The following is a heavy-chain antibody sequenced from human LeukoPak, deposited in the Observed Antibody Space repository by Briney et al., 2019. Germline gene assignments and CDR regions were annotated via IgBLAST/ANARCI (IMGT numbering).Heavy chain of an antibody. CDR3: ASIATGNCFDY. CDR1: GFTFSSYE. J-gene: IGHJ4*02. V-gene: IGHV3-48*03. CDR2: ISSSGSTI. Sequence: GGSLRLSCAASGFTFSSYEMHWVHQAPGRRLEEGAYISSSGSTIYYVDAVKGRFTMSRDNAKNSLFLQMNSLIAEDTAVYYCASIATGNCFDYWGQGTLVTVSS.